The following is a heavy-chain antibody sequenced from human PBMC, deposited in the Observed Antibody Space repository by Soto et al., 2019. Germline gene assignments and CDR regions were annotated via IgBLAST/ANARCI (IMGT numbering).Heavy chain of an antibody. V-gene: IGHV4-34*01. J-gene: IGHJ4*02. CDR2: INHSGST. CDR1: GGSFSGYY. D-gene: IGHD3-9*01. CDR3: ARGTSSLRYFDWLPTHSYYFDY. Sequence: QVQLQQWGAGLLKPSETLSLTCAVYGGSFSGYYWSWIRQPPGKGLEWIGEINHSGSTNYNPSLKSRVTISVDTSNNQFSLKLSSVTAADTAVYYCARGTSSLRYFDWLPTHSYYFDYWGQGTLVTVSS.